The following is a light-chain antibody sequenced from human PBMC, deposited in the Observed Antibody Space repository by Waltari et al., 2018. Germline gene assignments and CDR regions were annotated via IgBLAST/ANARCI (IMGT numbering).Light chain of an antibody. J-gene: IGLJ2*01. CDR3: QSADSSGLSVV. Sequence: SYDLTQPPSVSVSSGQMARITCSGDALPKQHAYWYQQKAGQAPVLMIYKDTERPSGIPERFSGSSSGTTVTLTISGVQAEDEGDYYCQSADSSGLSVVFGGGTKLTVL. CDR1: ALPKQH. V-gene: IGLV3-25*03. CDR2: KDT.